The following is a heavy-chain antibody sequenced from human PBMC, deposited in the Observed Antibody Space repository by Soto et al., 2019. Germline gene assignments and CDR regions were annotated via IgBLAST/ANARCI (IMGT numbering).Heavy chain of an antibody. Sequence: EVQLVESGGGLVQPGGSLRLSCAASGFSFSTYAMYWVRQAPGKGLEYISVISSIGGSTYYANSVRGRFTISRDNSKNTLYLQMGSLRVEDMAVYYCARAGYSYGLDYLGQGTLVTVSS. V-gene: IGHV3-64*01. J-gene: IGHJ4*02. CDR3: ARAGYSYGLDY. CDR1: GFSFSTYA. CDR2: ISSIGGST. D-gene: IGHD5-18*01.